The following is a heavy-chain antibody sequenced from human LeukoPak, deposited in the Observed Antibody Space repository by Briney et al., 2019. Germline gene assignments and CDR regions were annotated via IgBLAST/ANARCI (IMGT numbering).Heavy chain of an antibody. V-gene: IGHV1-8*01. CDR2: MNPNSGNT. CDR3: ARGYGYCSSTSCPYYYYGMDV. D-gene: IGHD2-2*01. J-gene: IGHJ6*02. Sequence: ASVKVSCKASGYTFTSYDINWVRQATGQGLEWMGWMNPNSGNTGYAQKFQGRVTMTRNTSISTAYMELSSLGSEDTAVYYCARGYGYCSSTSCPYYYYGMDVWGQGTTVTVSS. CDR1: GYTFTSYD.